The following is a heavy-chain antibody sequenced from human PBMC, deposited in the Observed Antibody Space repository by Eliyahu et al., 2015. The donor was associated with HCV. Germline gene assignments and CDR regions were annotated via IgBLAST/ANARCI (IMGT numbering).Heavy chain of an antibody. CDR2: IYYSGST. CDR3: ATHFDFWNGYPYYFTS. CDR1: DDSISSYY. D-gene: IGHD3-3*01. V-gene: IGHV4-59*08. Sequence: QLQLQESGPGLVKPSETLSLTCAVSDDSISSYYWSWIRQPPGKGLEWIGNIYYSGSTNYNPSLESRVTISVNTSKNQVSLRLSSVTAADTAVYYCATHFDFWNGYPYYFTSWGQGTLVTVSS. J-gene: IGHJ4*02.